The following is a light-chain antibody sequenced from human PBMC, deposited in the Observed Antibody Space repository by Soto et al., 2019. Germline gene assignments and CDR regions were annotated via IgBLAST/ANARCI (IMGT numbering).Light chain of an antibody. CDR2: AAS. V-gene: IGKV1-9*01. Sequence: DMQLTQSPSVLSASVGDRVTITCRASQVISRYLSCYQQKPVKAPKLLIYAASTLQSGVPSRFSGSRSGTEFTLTISSLQPEDFATYYCQQLNSYPITFGQGTRLENK. CDR3: QQLNSYPIT. CDR1: QVISRY. J-gene: IGKJ5*01.